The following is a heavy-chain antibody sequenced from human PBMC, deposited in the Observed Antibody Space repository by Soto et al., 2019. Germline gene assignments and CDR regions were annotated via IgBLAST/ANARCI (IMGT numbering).Heavy chain of an antibody. CDR3: AKWYCSGGSCYPTFDS. V-gene: IGHV3-23*01. J-gene: IGHJ4*02. CDR1: GFTLKNYA. CDR2: ISGSGGST. Sequence: EVQLLESGGGFVQPGGSLRLSCAGSGFTLKNYAMSWVRQAPGKGLEWVSGISGSGGSTYYTDSVKGRFTMSRDNSKNTLDLQMNSLRAEDTAVYYCAKWYCSGGSCYPTFDSWGQGTLVTVSS. D-gene: IGHD2-15*01.